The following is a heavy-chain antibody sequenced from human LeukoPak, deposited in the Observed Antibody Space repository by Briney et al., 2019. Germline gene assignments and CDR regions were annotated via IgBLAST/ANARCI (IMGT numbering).Heavy chain of an antibody. CDR3: ARVPFVGSTYYFDY. CDR2: IYYSGSA. Sequence: SETLSLTCTVSGGSISSGGYYWSWIRQHPGKGLEWIGYIYYSGSAYYNPCLKSRLTISVDTSKNQFSLKLSSVTAADTAVYYCARVPFVGSTYYFDYWGQGTLVTVSS. D-gene: IGHD1-26*01. J-gene: IGHJ4*02. V-gene: IGHV4-31*03. CDR1: GGSISSGGYY.